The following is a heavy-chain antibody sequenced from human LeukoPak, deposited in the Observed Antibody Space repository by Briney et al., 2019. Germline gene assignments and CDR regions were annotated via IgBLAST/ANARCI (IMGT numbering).Heavy chain of an antibody. CDR2: FDPEDGER. J-gene: IGHJ3*02. V-gene: IGHV1-24*01. D-gene: IGHD2-2*01. CDR1: GYTPTELS. CDR3: ATGPGGPAATLGAFDI. Sequence: ASVKVSCKVSGYTPTELSTHWVRQAPGKGLEWMGGFDPEDGERIYAQKFQDRVTMTEDTSTDTAYMELSSLRSEDTAVYYCATGPGGPAATLGAFDIWGQGTMVTVSS.